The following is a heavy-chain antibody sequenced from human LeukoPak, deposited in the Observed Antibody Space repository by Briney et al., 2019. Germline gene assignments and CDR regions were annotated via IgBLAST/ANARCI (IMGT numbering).Heavy chain of an antibody. CDR3: ARHDSFIPY. CDR2: ISDNEGST. CDR1: GFTFSGYN. J-gene: IGHJ4*02. V-gene: IGHV3-23*01. Sequence: GGSLRLSCAASGFTFSGYNMSWVRQAPGKGLEWVSGISDNEGSTYYTDSVKGRFTISRDNTKNTVYLQMNNLRPDDTAVYFCARHDSFIPYWGQGTLVTVSS. D-gene: IGHD5-18*01.